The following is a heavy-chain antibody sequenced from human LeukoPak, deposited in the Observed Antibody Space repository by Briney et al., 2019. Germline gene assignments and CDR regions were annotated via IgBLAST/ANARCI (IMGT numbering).Heavy chain of an antibody. V-gene: IGHV3-21*01. CDR1: GFTFRSYE. Sequence: GGSLRLSCAASGFTFRSYEMNWVRQAPGKGLEWLSSITSSSNYIYYADSVKGRFTISRDNVQNSLYLQMNSLRAEDTAMYYCARDRGYFDNWGQGTLVTVSS. CDR3: ARDRGYFDN. CDR2: ITSSSNYI. J-gene: IGHJ4*02.